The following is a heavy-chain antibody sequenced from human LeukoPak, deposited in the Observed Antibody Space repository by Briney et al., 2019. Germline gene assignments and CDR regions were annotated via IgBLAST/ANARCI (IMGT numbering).Heavy chain of an antibody. V-gene: IGHV4-31*03. CDR1: GGSISSGGYY. J-gene: IGHJ4*02. CDR2: IYYSGST. D-gene: IGHD3-22*01. Sequence: SETLSLTCTVSGGSISSGGYYWSWIRQHPGEGLEWIGYIYYSGSTYYNPSLKSRVTISVDTSKNQFSLKLSSVTAADTAVYYCARGSSGYSFSPFDYWGQGTLVTVSS. CDR3: ARGSSGYSFSPFDY.